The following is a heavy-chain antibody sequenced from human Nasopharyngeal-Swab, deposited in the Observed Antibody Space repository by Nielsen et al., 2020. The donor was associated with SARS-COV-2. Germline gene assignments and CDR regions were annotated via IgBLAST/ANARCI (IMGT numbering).Heavy chain of an antibody. CDR2: ISSSGSTI. CDR1: GFTFSFSDYY. Sequence: GESLKISCAASGFTFSFSDYYMTWIRQAPGKGLEWVSSISSSGSTIYYAGSVKGRFSISRDNAKNSLLLQMNSLRADDTAVYYCARGGYCSGGRCYYAYGMDVWGRGTTVTVSS. V-gene: IGHV3-11*04. CDR3: ARGGYCSGGRCYYAYGMDV. D-gene: IGHD2-15*01. J-gene: IGHJ6*02.